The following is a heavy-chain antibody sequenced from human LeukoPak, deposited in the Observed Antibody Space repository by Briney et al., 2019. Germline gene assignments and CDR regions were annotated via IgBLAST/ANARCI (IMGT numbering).Heavy chain of an antibody. CDR1: GFSFSSHW. J-gene: IGHJ4*02. CDR3: AKVYGSGSYFKRPFDY. CDR2: ISDSGDNT. D-gene: IGHD3-10*01. V-gene: IGHV3-23*01. Sequence: PGGSLRLSCAGSGFSFSSHWMSWVRQAPGKGLEWVSAISDSGDNTYYADSVKGRFIISRDNSKNTLYLQMNSLRAEDTAVYYCAKVYGSGSYFKRPFDYWGQGTLVTVSS.